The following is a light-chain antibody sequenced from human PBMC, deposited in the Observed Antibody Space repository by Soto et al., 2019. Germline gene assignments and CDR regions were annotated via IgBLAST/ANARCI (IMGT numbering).Light chain of an antibody. CDR2: AAS. CDR1: QSISSY. J-gene: IGKJ2*01. CDR3: QKSYSTPYT. Sequence: DIQMTQSPSSLSASVGDRVTITCRASQSISSYLNWYQQKPGKAPKLLIYAASSLQSGVPSRFSGSGSGTYFTLTISSLQHEDFATYYCQKSYSTPYTFGQGTKLEIK. V-gene: IGKV1-39*01.